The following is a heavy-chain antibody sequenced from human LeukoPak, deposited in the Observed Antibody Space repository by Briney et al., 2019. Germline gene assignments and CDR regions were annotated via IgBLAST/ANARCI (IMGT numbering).Heavy chain of an antibody. CDR2: ISSSSSYI. J-gene: IGHJ4*02. CDR3: ARCHGSGSYMNY. Sequence: PGGSPRLSCAASGFTFSSYSMNWVRQAPGKGLEWVSSISSSSSYIYYADSVKGRFTISRDNAKNSLYLQMNSLRAEDTAVYYCARCHGSGSYMNYWGQGTLVTVSS. CDR1: GFTFSSYS. D-gene: IGHD3-10*01. V-gene: IGHV3-21*01.